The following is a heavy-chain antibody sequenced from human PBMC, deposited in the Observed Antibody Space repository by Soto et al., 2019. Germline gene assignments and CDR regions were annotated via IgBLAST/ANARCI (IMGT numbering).Heavy chain of an antibody. CDR2: INHGGST. J-gene: IGHJ4*02. V-gene: IGHV4-34*01. CDR1: GGPFGGFY. Sequence: KPSETLSLTCGVSGGPFGGFYWSWIRQSPGKGLEWIGEINHGGSTKYNPSLKSRVTISVDVSKSEFSLKMSSVTAADTAVYYCARIGGFNWEYLYYFDYWGQGTLVTVSS. D-gene: IGHD1-20*01. CDR3: ARIGGFNWEYLYYFDY.